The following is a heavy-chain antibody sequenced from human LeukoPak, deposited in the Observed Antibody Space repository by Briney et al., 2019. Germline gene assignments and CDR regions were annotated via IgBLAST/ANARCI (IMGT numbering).Heavy chain of an antibody. D-gene: IGHD6-13*01. CDR3: AKVTAAGTWAFDI. V-gene: IGHV1-8*01. CDR1: GDTFTIND. J-gene: IGHJ3*02. CDR2: MNPNSGNT. Sequence: ASVKVSCKASGDTFTINDINWVRQATGQGLEWMGWMNPNSGNTGYAQKFQGRVTMTRNTSISTSYMELTNLRSEDTAVYYCAKVTAAGTWAFDIWGQGTTVTVSS.